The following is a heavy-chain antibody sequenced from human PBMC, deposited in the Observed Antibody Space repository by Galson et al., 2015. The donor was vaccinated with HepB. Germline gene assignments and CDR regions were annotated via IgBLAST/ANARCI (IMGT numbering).Heavy chain of an antibody. Sequence: QSGAEVKKPGESLKISCQGSGYSFTSYWIGWVRQMPGKGLEWMGIIYPGDSDTRYSPSFQGQVTISADKSISTAYLQWSSLKASDTAMYYCATTYYYDSSGYYKFDYWGQGTLVTVSS. CDR3: ATTYYYDSSGYYKFDY. V-gene: IGHV5-51*01. CDR2: IYPGDSDT. CDR1: GYSFTSYW. J-gene: IGHJ4*02. D-gene: IGHD3-22*01.